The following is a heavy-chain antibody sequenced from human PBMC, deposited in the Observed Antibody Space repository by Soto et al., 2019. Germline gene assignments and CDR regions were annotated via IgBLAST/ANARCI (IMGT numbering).Heavy chain of an antibody. CDR1: GGSISSSSYY. V-gene: IGHV4-39*01. D-gene: IGHD3-10*01. CDR3: ARRMVRGVYWGNNWFDP. J-gene: IGHJ5*02. Sequence: QLQLQESGPGLVKPSETLSLTCTVSGGSISSSSYYWGWIRQPPGKGLEWIGSIYYSGSTYYNPSLKSRVTISVDTSKNQFSLKLSSVTAADTAVYYCARRMVRGVYWGNNWFDPWGQGTLVTVSS. CDR2: IYYSGST.